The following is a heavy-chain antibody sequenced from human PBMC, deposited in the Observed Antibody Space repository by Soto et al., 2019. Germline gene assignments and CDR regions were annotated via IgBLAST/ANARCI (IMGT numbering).Heavy chain of an antibody. CDR1: GFPFSVYA. J-gene: IGHJ4*02. CDR3: AKAQWLLVWDYFDS. Sequence: EVKLLESGGGLVQPGGSLRLSCAASGFPFSVYAMAWVRQAPGKGLEWVSTIADTIGTSYYADSVKGRFTLSRDISTNTLHLQMNSLRVDDTAVYYCAKAQWLLVWDYFDSWGQGTLVTVSS. V-gene: IGHV3-23*01. CDR2: IADTIGTS. D-gene: IGHD3-22*01.